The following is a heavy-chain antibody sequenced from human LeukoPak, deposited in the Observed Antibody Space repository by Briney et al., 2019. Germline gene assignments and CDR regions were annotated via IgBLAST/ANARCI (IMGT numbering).Heavy chain of an antibody. D-gene: IGHD3-22*01. V-gene: IGHV3-73*01. CDR3: TRHRTYYYDGHDAFDI. Sequence: GGSLRLSCAASGFTFSGSAMHWVRQASGKGLEWVGRIRSKANSYATAYAASVKGRFTISRDDSKNTAYLQMNSLKTEDTAVYYCTRHRTYYYDGHDAFDIWGQGTMVTVSS. CDR2: IRSKANSYAT. J-gene: IGHJ3*02. CDR1: GFTFSGSA.